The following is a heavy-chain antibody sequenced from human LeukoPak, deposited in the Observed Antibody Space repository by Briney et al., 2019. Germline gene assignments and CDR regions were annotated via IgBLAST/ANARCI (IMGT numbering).Heavy chain of an antibody. V-gene: IGHV1-46*01. J-gene: IGHJ3*02. CDR2: INPSGGST. CDR1: GYTFTSYY. Sequence: SVKVSCKASGYTFTSYYMHWVRQAPGQGLEWMGIINPSGGSTSYAQKFQGRVTITMDMYTSTVYMELSILRYEDTAVYYCARGGRGIGVYATPHFSQLFDIWGQGTMVTVSS. D-gene: IGHD2-8*01. CDR3: ARGGRGIGVYATPHFSQLFDI.